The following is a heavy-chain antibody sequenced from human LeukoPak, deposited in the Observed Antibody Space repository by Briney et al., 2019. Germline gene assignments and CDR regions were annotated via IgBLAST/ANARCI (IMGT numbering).Heavy chain of an antibody. V-gene: IGHV3-23*01. CDR3: SREEDTMVRGVIGYYYYGMDV. CDR2: ISGSGGST. CDR1: GFTFSSYA. Sequence: GGSLRLSCAASGFTFSSYAMSWVRQAPGKGLEWVSAISGSGGSTYYADSVKGRFTISRDNAKNSLYLQMNSLRAEDTAVYYCSREEDTMVRGVIGYYYYGMDVWGQGTTVTVSS. J-gene: IGHJ6*02. D-gene: IGHD3-10*01.